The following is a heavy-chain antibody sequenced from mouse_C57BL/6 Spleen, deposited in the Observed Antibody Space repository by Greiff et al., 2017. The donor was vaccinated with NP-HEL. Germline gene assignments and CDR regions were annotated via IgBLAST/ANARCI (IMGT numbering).Heavy chain of an antibody. J-gene: IGHJ2*01. CDR1: GFSLSTFGMG. D-gene: IGHD1-1*01. Sequence: QVTLKESGPGILQPSQTLSLTCSFSGFSLSTFGMGVGWLRQPSGKGLEWLAHIWWDDAKYYNPALKSRPTNSKDTSKNQLFLKIVNVDTADTATYYCARRALNYYGSSLYYFDYWGKGTTLTVSS. CDR2: IWWDDAK. V-gene: IGHV8-8*01. CDR3: ARRALNYYGSSLYYFDY.